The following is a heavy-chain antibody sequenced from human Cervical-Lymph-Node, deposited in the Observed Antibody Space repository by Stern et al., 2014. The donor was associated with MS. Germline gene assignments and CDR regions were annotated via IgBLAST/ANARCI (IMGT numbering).Heavy chain of an antibody. J-gene: IGHJ5*01. Sequence: VQLEESGGGVVQPGWSLRLSCAASGFTLSSYALHWVCKTPGQGLERVGRISHDGRNEHYADSVKGRITIYRDNSKNTLYLQMNSLKPEDTAVYYCARDRGSSSWYSGWIDSWGQGTLVIAS. V-gene: IGHV3-30*01. D-gene: IGHD6-13*01. CDR2: ISHDGRNE. CDR1: GFTLSSYA. CDR3: ARDRGSSSWYSGWIDS.